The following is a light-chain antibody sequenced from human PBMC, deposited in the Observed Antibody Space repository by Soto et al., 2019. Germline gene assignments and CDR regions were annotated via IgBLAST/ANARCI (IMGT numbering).Light chain of an antibody. V-gene: IGKV1-9*01. CDR2: AAS. J-gene: IGKJ1*01. CDR1: QDISSH. CDR3: LQLNSLTPT. Sequence: DIQLTQSPSFLSASVGDRVTITCRASQDISSHLVWFQQEPGKAPKLLIYAASTLQSGVPSRFTGVGAGTEFTLTISSLQPEDFATYYCLQLNSLTPTFGQGTKVETK.